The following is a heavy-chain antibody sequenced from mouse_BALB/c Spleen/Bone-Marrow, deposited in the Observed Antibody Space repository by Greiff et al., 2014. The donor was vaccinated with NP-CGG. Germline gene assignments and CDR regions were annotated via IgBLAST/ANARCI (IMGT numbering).Heavy chain of an antibody. CDR3: ARDYGYVGVMDD. Sequence: LMESGPELVKPGASVKISCKASGYTFTDYYINWVKQKPGQGLEWIGWIYPGSGNTKYNEKFKGKATLTVDTSSSTAYMQLSSLTTEDTAVYFCARDYGYVGVMDDWGQGTSVTVSS. V-gene: IGHV1-84*02. CDR2: IYPGSGNT. CDR1: GYTFTDYY. J-gene: IGHJ4*01. D-gene: IGHD1-2*01.